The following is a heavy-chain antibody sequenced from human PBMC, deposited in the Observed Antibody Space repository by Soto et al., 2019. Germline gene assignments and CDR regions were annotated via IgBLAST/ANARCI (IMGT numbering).Heavy chain of an antibody. Sequence: VQLLESGGGLVQPGGSVRLSCAASGFPFSHYAMSWVRQAPGKGLEWVSAISGNGADTTYADSVRGRFTISRDNAKNTLYLQMNSLRVEDTAVYYCASDLSGRADVWGQGTTVTVSS. CDR2: ISGNGADT. D-gene: IGHD2-21*01. CDR1: GFPFSHYA. J-gene: IGHJ6*02. V-gene: IGHV3-23*01. CDR3: ASDLSGRADV.